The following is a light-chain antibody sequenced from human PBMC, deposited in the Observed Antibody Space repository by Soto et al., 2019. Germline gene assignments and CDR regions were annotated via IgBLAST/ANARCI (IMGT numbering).Light chain of an antibody. J-gene: IGKJ4*01. CDR2: DAS. CDR1: QSVSTY. Sequence: EIVLTQSPATQSLSPGERATLSCRASQSVSTYLAWYQQKSGQAPRLLIYDASNRATGIPARFSGSGSGTDFTLTISSLEPEDFAVYYCQQRSNWLTFGGGTKVEIK. CDR3: QQRSNWLT. V-gene: IGKV3-11*01.